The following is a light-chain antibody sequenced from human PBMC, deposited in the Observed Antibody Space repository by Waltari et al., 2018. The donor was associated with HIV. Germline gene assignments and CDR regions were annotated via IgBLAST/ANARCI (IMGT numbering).Light chain of an antibody. Sequence: DIQMTQSPSPLSASVGDRVTITCRASQYISNYLNWLQQRPGKAPQLLIYGASFLQDGVPSRFSGSASGTLFTLTISSFQPEDLATYYCQQAYTIPLTFGPGTKVDVK. J-gene: IGKJ3*01. CDR3: QQAYTIPLT. CDR2: GAS. CDR1: QYISNY. V-gene: IGKV1-39*01.